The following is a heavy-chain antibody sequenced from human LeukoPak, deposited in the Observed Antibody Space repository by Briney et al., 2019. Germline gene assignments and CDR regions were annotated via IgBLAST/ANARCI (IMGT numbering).Heavy chain of an antibody. V-gene: IGHV5-51*01. CDR1: GYSFTNYW. J-gene: IGHJ4*02. CDR2: IYPGDSDT. D-gene: IGHD6-19*01. Sequence: GESLKISCKGSGYSFTNYWIGWVRQMPGKGLEWMGLIYPGDSDTRHSPAFQGQVNISADKSISTAYLQWSSLKASDTAMYYFARGGPYSSGLNGVYFDYWGQGTLVTVSS. CDR3: ARGGPYSSGLNGVYFDY.